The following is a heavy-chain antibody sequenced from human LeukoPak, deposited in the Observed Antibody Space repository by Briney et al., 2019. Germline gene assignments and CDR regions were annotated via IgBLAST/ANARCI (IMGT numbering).Heavy chain of an antibody. CDR2: INPSAGST. D-gene: IGHD5-18*01. CDR1: GYTFTSYY. V-gene: IGHV1-46*01. CDR3: ARGGSDTYGLF. Sequence: ASVKVSCKASGYTFTSYYMHWVRQAPGQGLEWMGIINPSAGSTTYAQKFQGRVTMTRGTSTSTVYMELSSLRSEDTAVYYCARGGSDTYGLFWGQGTLVTVSS. J-gene: IGHJ4*02.